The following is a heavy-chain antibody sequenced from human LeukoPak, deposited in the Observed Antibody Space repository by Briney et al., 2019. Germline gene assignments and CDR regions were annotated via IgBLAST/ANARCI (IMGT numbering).Heavy chain of an antibody. V-gene: IGHV3-48*03. CDR1: GFTFSSYE. Sequence: AGGSLRLSCAASGFTFSSYEMNWVRQAPGKGLEWVSYISSSGSTIYYADSVKGRFTISSDNAKNSLYLQMNSLRADDTAVYYCARVSESYHDYWGQGTLVTVSS. D-gene: IGHD1-26*01. CDR3: ARVSESYHDY. J-gene: IGHJ4*02. CDR2: ISSSGSTI.